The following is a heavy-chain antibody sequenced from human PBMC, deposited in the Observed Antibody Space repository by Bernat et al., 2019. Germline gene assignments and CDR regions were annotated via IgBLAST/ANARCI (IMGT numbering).Heavy chain of an antibody. CDR2: INPNSGGT. Sequence: QVQLVQSGAEVKKPGASVKVSCKASGYTFTSYGISWVRQAPGQGLEWMGWINPNSGGTNYAQKFQGWVTMTRDTSISTAYMELSRLRSDDTAVYYCARGAYYYDSSGYPGAFDIWGQGTMVTVSS. CDR1: GYTFTSYG. J-gene: IGHJ3*02. V-gene: IGHV1-2*04. D-gene: IGHD3-22*01. CDR3: ARGAYYYDSSGYPGAFDI.